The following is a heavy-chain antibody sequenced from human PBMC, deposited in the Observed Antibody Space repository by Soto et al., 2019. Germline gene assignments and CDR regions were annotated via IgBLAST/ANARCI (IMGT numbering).Heavy chain of an antibody. J-gene: IGHJ2*01. V-gene: IGHV1-8*01. CDR1: GYIFTNYD. CDR2: INPNSGNT. D-gene: IGHD3-10*01. CDR3: ARASMVRGAPLDL. Sequence: GASVKVSCKASGYIFTNYDINWVRQATGQGLEYLGWINPNSGNTGYVQKFQGRVTMTRNTSINTAYMELNSLRSEDTAVYYCARASMVRGAPLDLWGRGTLVTVSS.